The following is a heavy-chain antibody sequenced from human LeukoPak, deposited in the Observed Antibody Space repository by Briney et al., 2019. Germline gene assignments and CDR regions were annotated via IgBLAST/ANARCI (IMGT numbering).Heavy chain of an antibody. CDR1: GFIFSNNY. V-gene: IGHV3-53*01. CDR3: ARDEYGVDY. J-gene: IGHJ4*02. D-gene: IGHD4-17*01. CDR2: IYSGGRT. Sequence: PGGSLRLSCEASGFIFSNNYMSWVRQAPGKGLDWVSFIYSGGRTYYADSVKGRFTISRDNSKNTLYLQMNSLRAEDTAVYYCARDEYGVDYWGQGTLVTVSS.